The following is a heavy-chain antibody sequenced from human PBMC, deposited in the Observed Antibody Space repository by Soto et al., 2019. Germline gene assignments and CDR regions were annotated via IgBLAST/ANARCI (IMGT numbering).Heavy chain of an antibody. J-gene: IGHJ1*01. CDR2: IWYDGSNT. Sequence: QVQLVESGGGVVQPGRSLTLSCAASGFIFSSYGMHWVRQAPGKGLQWVAVIWYDGSNTYYADSVKGRFTISRDNSKNTLYLQMNSLRAEDTAVYYCARGLRAAAGRDYFQYWGQGNLVTVSS. D-gene: IGHD6-13*01. CDR3: ARGLRAAAGRDYFQY. CDR1: GFIFSSYG. V-gene: IGHV3-33*01.